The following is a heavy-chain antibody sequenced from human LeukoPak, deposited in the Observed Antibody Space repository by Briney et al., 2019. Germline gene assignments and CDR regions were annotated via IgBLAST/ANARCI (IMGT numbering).Heavy chain of an antibody. J-gene: IGHJ4*02. CDR3: ARTYYDYIWGSYRLDY. D-gene: IGHD3-16*02. CDR1: GFTFSSHS. Sequence: GGSLRLSCAASGFTFSSHSMNWVRQAPGKGLEWVSYISSSSSTIYYADSVKGRFTISRDNAKNSLYLQMNSLRDEDTAVYYCARTYYDYIWGSYRLDYWGQGTLVTVSS. V-gene: IGHV3-48*02. CDR2: ISSSSSTI.